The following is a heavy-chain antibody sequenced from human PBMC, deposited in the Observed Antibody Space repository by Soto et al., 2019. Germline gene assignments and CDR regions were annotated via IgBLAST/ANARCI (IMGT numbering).Heavy chain of an antibody. Sequence: PGGSLRLSCTTSAFSFSGFTMAWVRQAPGKGLEWVSAIESSGDITYYADSVKGRLTISRDNSKNTVFLQMNSLRAEDTAVYYCLTWSHDVFTGPDGYGMDVWGQGTTVTVSS. CDR3: LTWSHDVFTGPDGYGMDV. J-gene: IGHJ6*02. CDR1: AFSFSGFT. V-gene: IGHV3-23*01. D-gene: IGHD3-9*01. CDR2: IESSGDIT.